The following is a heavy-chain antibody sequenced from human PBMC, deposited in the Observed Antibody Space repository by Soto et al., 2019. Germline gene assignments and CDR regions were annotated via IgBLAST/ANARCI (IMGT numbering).Heavy chain of an antibody. CDR1: GFTFSSYA. CDR2: ISGSGGST. D-gene: IGHD6-13*01. Sequence: GGSLRLSCAASGFTFSSYAMSWVRQAPGRGLEWVSAISGSGGSTYYADSVKGRFTISRDNSKNTLYLQMNSLRAEDTAVYYCRSSWSDYYYYGMDVWGQGTTVTVSS. V-gene: IGHV3-23*01. CDR3: RSSWSDYYYYGMDV. J-gene: IGHJ6*02.